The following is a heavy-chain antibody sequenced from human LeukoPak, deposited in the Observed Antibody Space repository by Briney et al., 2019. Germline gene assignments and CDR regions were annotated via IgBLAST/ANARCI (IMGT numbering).Heavy chain of an antibody. CDR3: ARARVTMVRGVITYRRWFDP. Sequence: SETLSLTCTVSGGSVRSGSYYWSWIRQPPGKGLEWIGYIYYSGSTNYNPSLKSRVTISVDTSKNQFSLKLSSVTAADTAVYYCARARVTMVRGVITYRRWFDPWGQGTLVTVSS. J-gene: IGHJ5*02. D-gene: IGHD3-10*01. CDR2: IYYSGST. V-gene: IGHV4-61*01. CDR1: GGSVRSGSYY.